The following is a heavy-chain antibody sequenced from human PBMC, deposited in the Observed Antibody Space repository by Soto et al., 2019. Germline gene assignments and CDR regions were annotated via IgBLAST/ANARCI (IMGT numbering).Heavy chain of an antibody. J-gene: IGHJ4*02. Sequence: PVGSLRLSCVASGFSLANYPMNWVRQTPGKGLEWISYSSPRGDTIYYADSVEGRFTISRDNARNSLSLHMSSLRDEDSALYYCAKGSHTNVGWPYYFESWGQGVPVTVSS. CDR3: AKGSHTNVGWPYYFES. CDR1: GFSLANYP. CDR2: SSPRGDTI. D-gene: IGHD6-19*01. V-gene: IGHV3-48*02.